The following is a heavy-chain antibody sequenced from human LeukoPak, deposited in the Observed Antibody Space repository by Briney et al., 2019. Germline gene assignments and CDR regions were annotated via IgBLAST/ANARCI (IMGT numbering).Heavy chain of an antibody. J-gene: IGHJ5*02. V-gene: IGHV5-51*01. CDR3: ARGSYYDSSGYYYRAQLWFDP. D-gene: IGHD3-22*01. CDR1: GYSFTSYW. CDR2: IYPGDSDT. Sequence: GESLKISCKGSGYSFTSYWIGWVRQMPGKGPEWMGIIYPGDSDTRYSPSFQGQVTISADKSISTAYLQWSSLKASDTAMYYCARGSYYDSSGYYYRAQLWFDPWGQGTLVTVSS.